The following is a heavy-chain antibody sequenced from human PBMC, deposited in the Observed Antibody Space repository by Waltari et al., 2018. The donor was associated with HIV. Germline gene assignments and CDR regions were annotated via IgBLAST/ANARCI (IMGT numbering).Heavy chain of an antibody. CDR3: ARQQQMPLAFDY. V-gene: IGHV5-51*01. Sequence: EVLMVQSGAEVQKSWGALMLPWSIPGLGYNFSRSWIGWVRQMPGKGLEWMGVIYPGDSDARYAPSFQGQVTFSVDESTSSVFLHWTSLKVSDTATDYCARQQQMPLAFDYWGQGTLVTVSS. CDR2: IYPGDSDA. J-gene: IGHJ4*02. D-gene: IGHD6-13*01. CDR1: GLGYNFSRSW.